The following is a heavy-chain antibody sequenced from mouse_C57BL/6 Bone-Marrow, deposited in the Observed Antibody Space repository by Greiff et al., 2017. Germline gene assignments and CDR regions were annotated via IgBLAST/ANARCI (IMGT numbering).Heavy chain of an antibody. CDR1: GYTFTSYW. CDR2: INPNSGST. V-gene: IGHV1-64*01. J-gene: IGHJ2*01. D-gene: IGHD1-1*01. CDR3: SRGRAYYYGLDY. Sequence: QVQLQQPGAELVKPGASVKLSCKASGYTFTSYWMHWVKQRPGQCLEWIGMINPNSGSTNYNEKFKSKATLTVDKPSSTAYMQLSSLTSEDSAVYYCSRGRAYYYGLDYWGQGTTLTGSS.